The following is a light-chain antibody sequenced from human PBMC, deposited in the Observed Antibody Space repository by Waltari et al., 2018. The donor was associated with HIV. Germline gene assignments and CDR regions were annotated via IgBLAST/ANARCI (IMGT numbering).Light chain of an antibody. CDR2: DVS. CDR1: SSHVGSYTY. V-gene: IGLV2-11*01. CDR3: CSYAGTYTFVV. J-gene: IGLJ2*01. Sequence: QSALTQPRSLSGSPGQSVTIPCPGTSSHVGSYTYASWYQHHPGKAPNLIRYDVSERPSGVPDRFSGSKSGNTASLTISGLQAEDEADYYCCSYAGTYTFVVFGGGTKLTVL.